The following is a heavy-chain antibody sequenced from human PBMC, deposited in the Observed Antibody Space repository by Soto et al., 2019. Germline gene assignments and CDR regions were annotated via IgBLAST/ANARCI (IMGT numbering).Heavy chain of an antibody. Sequence: EVQLLEAGGGLVQPGGSLRLSCAASGFTFSIYAMGWVRQAPGKGLEWVSGVSGSGTGTYSADSVKGRFTISRDNSKNTVYLQMDSLRAEDTAVYYCAKAGYCSGGGCYSDWGQGTLVTVSS. D-gene: IGHD2-15*01. CDR2: VSGSGTGT. V-gene: IGHV3-23*01. CDR1: GFTFSIYA. CDR3: AKAGYCSGGGCYSD. J-gene: IGHJ4*02.